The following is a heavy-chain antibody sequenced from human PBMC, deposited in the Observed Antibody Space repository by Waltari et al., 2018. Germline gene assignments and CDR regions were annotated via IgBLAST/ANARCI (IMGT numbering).Heavy chain of an antibody. D-gene: IGHD6-13*01. CDR1: GFSLSTSGVG. J-gene: IGHJ6*03. Sequence: QITLKESGPTLVKPTQTLTLTCTFSGFSLSTSGVGVGWIRQPPGKALEWLALIYWNDDKRYSPSLKSRLTITKDTSKNQVVLTMTNMDPVDTATYYCACNPQGSSSFTFPHYYYYMDVWGKGTTVTVSS. CDR3: ACNPQGSSSFTFPHYYYYMDV. V-gene: IGHV2-5*01. CDR2: IYWNDDK.